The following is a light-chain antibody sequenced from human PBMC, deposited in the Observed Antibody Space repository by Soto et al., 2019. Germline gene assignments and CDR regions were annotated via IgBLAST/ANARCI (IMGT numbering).Light chain of an antibody. CDR3: QQSYNAPFT. Sequence: DIQMTQSPSSLSASVGDTVTMACRASRSISNYLNWYQQQPGRAPNLLISGASTLQRGVPSRFSGSGSGTTFTLTITSLQPDDFAIYFCQQSYNAPFTVGPGTKVDIK. CDR2: GAS. J-gene: IGKJ3*01. V-gene: IGKV1-39*01. CDR1: RSISNY.